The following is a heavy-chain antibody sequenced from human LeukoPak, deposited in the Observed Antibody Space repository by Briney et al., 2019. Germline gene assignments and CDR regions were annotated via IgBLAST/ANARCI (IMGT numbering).Heavy chain of an antibody. CDR3: APRITGTYYFDY. Sequence: GGSLRLSCAASGITFSSYGMHWVRQAPGKGLEWVAFIRYDGSDKYYADSVKGRFTISRDNSKNTLYLQMNSLRAEDTALYYCAPRITGTYYFDYWGQGTLVTVSS. CDR1: GITFSSYG. D-gene: IGHD1-20*01. V-gene: IGHV3-30*02. J-gene: IGHJ4*02. CDR2: IRYDGSDK.